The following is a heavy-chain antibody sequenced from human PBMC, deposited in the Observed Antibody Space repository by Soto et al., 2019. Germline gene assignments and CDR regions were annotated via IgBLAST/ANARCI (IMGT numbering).Heavy chain of an antibody. V-gene: IGHV1-3*01. J-gene: IGHJ1*01. CDR3: ASSRRGYDLWSGTNPEYYQH. D-gene: IGHD3-3*01. Sequence: QVQLVQSGAEVKKPGASVKVSCKASGYTFTSYAMHWVRQAPGQRLEWMGWINAGNGNTKYSQKFQGRVTITRDTTASTAYMELSSLGSEDTAVYYCASSRRGYDLWSGTNPEYYQHWCHGTLVTVSS. CDR2: INAGNGNT. CDR1: GYTFTSYA.